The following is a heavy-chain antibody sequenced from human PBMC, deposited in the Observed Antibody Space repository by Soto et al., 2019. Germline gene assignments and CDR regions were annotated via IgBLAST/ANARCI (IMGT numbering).Heavy chain of an antibody. CDR2: ISSSSSYI. V-gene: IGHV3-21*01. J-gene: IGHJ4*02. CDR3: ARDLRAADPRSDY. Sequence: GGSLRLSCAASGFTFSSYSMNWVRQAPGKGLEWVSSISSSSSYIYYADSVKGRFTISRDNAKNSLYLQMNSLRAEDTAVYYCARDLRAADPRSDYWGQGTLVTVSS. D-gene: IGHD6-13*01. CDR1: GFTFSSYS.